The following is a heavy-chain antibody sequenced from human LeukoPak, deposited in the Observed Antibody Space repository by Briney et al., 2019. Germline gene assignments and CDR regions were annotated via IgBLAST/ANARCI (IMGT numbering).Heavy chain of an antibody. CDR2: IVVGSGNT. CDR1: AFTLTSCA. V-gene: IGHV1-58*02. D-gene: IGHD3-3*01. CDR3: AAEGHARRGGYDFWCRYYTAGWFHP. J-gene: IGHJ5*02. Sequence: SVKVTCKASAFTLTSCAMQWHRHPRGQRLEWIGWIVVGSGNTNYAQKFQERVTITRDMSTSTAYMELSSLRSEDTAVYYCAAEGHARRGGYDFWCRYYTAGWFHPWGQGTLVTVSS.